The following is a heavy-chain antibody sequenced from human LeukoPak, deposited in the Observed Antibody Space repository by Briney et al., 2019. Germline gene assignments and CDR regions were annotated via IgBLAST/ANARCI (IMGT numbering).Heavy chain of an antibody. V-gene: IGHV4-59*08. Sequence: SETLSLTCTVSGGSISSYYWSWIRQPPGKGLEWIGYIYYSGSTNYNPSLKSRVTISVDTSKNQFSLKLSSVTAADTAVCYCARWIGSWYWAFDYWGQGTLVTVSS. CDR2: IYYSGST. J-gene: IGHJ4*02. CDR1: GGSISSYY. CDR3: ARWIGSWYWAFDY. D-gene: IGHD6-13*01.